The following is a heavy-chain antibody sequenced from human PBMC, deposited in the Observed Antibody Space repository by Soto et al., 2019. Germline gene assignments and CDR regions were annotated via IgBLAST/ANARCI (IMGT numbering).Heavy chain of an antibody. Sequence: PGGSLRLSCAASGFTFSSYAMSWVRQAPGKGLEWVSAISGSGGSTYYADSVKGRFTISRDNSKNTLYLQMNSLRAEDTAVYYCAKGDRSYCGADCYSDHWGQGTLVTVSS. CDR2: ISGSGGST. V-gene: IGHV3-23*01. D-gene: IGHD2-21*02. CDR1: GFTFSSYA. J-gene: IGHJ5*02. CDR3: AKGDRSYCGADCYSDH.